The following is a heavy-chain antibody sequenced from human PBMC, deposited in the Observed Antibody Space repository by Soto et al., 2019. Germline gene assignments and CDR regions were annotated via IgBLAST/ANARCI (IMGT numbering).Heavy chain of an antibody. V-gene: IGHV3-23*01. D-gene: IGHD6-6*01. J-gene: IGHJ4*02. CDR3: AKLPRGSSPENDY. CDR2: LSSSGGTT. Sequence: QTGGSLRLSCAASGFTFSIYAMTWVRQAPGKGLEWVSGLSSSGGTTHYADSVKGRFTISRDNSKNTLFLQMNSLRAEDTAVYYCAKLPRGSSPENDYWGQGTLVTVSS. CDR1: GFTFSIYA.